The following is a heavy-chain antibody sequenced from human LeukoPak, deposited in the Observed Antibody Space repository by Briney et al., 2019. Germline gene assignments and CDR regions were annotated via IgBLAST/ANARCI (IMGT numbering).Heavy chain of an antibody. Sequence: PGRSLRLSCAASGFTVSSNYMSWVRQAPGKGLEWVSTISGTGGSTYYADSVKGRFTISRDNSKNTLYLQMNSLRAEDTAVYYCAKGSYYDSSGSFYFDYWGQGTLVTVSS. J-gene: IGHJ4*02. D-gene: IGHD3-22*01. CDR3: AKGSYYDSSGSFYFDY. CDR2: ISGTGGST. CDR1: GFTVSSNY. V-gene: IGHV3-23*01.